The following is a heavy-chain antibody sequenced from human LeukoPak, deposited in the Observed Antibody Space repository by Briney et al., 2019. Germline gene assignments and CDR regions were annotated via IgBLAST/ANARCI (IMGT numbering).Heavy chain of an antibody. CDR3: ARELSTPGDYDAFDI. Sequence: SETLSLTCTVSGGSLSSYYWSWIRQPPGKGLEWIGYIYYSGSTNYNPSLKSRVTISVDTSKNQFSLKLSSVTAADTAVYYCARELSTPGDYDAFDIWGQGTMVTVSS. CDR1: GGSLSSYY. V-gene: IGHV4-59*01. J-gene: IGHJ3*02. CDR2: IYYSGST. D-gene: IGHD4/OR15-4a*01.